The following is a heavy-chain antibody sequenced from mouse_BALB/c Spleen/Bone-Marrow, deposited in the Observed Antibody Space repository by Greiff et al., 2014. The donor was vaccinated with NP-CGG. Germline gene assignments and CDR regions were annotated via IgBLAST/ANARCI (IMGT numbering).Heavy chain of an antibody. Sequence: VQGVESGAELVRPGASVTLSCKASGYTFTDYEMHWVKQTPVHGLEWIGAIDPETGGTAYNQKFKGKATLTADKSSSTAYMELRSLTSEDSAVYYCTREGYGNSYYFDYWGQGPTPTVSS. CDR1: GYTFTDYE. CDR2: IDPETGGT. V-gene: IGHV1-15*01. J-gene: IGHJ2*01. CDR3: TREGYGNSYYFDY. D-gene: IGHD2-1*01.